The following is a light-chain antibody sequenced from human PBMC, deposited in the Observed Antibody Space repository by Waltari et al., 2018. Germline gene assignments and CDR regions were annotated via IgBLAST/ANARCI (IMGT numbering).Light chain of an antibody. Sequence: EIVLTQSPGTLSLFPGQRATLSCRANQSVSSRYLAWYQQKPGEAPRLLIYDASRRATGIPERFSGSGSGTDFTLTISRLEPEDFAVYFCQQYGSSPITFGQGARLEIK. J-gene: IGKJ5*01. CDR3: QQYGSSPIT. CDR2: DAS. CDR1: QSVSSRY. V-gene: IGKV3-20*01.